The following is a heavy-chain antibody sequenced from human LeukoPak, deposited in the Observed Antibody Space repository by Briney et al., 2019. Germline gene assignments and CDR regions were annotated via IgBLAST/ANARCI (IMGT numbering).Heavy chain of an antibody. J-gene: IGHJ5*02. V-gene: IGHV1-8*01. Sequence: ASVKVSCKASGYTFTTYDINWVRQATGQGLEWMGRMNPNSGNTGYTQKFQGRVTMTRNTSISTAYMELSSLRSEDTAVYYCARGRGIGHKENWFDPWGQGTLVTVSS. CDR3: ARGRGIGHKENWFDP. D-gene: IGHD3-3*02. CDR1: GYTFTTYD. CDR2: MNPNSGNT.